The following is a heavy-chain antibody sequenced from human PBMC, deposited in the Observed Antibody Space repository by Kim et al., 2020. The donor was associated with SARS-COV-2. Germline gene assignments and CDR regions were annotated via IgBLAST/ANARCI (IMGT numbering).Heavy chain of an antibody. Sequence: SETLSLTCAVYGGPFSGYYWTWVRQAPGKGLEWIGEIYHTGGTNYNPALKRRVTTLMDTSKNQYSLKLWSVTAADTAVHYWARGVTLDRGVRILTPLHY. CDR1: GGPFSGYY. V-gene: IGHV4-34*01. CDR3: ARGVTLDRGVRILTPLHY. D-gene: IGHD3-10*01. CDR2: IYHTGGT. J-gene: IGHJ6*01.